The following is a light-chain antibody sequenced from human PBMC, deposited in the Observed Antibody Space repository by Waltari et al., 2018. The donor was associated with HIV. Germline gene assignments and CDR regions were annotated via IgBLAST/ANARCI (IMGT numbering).Light chain of an antibody. Sequence: DVLLTQSPVSLAVTPGESASISCQSRQSLLHKNGKNYLDWYVKKPGQTPQLLMYMSSNLAAGVPVRFSGSGSGTEFTLKISRVEAEDVGLYYCMQALHTPFMFGHGTRLEI. CDR3: MQALHTPFM. CDR1: QSLLHKNGKNY. J-gene: IGKJ5*01. V-gene: IGKV2-28*01. CDR2: MSS.